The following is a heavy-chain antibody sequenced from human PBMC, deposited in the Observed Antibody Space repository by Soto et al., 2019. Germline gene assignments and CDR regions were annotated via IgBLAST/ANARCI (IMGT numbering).Heavy chain of an antibody. Sequence: QLQLQESGSGLVKPSQTLSLTCAVSGGSISSGGYSWSWIRQPPGKGLEWIGYIYHSGSTYYNPSLQIRGTIPVDRPQNHFSLKLGSVIAADTAVYSCAGVMAPWKYFQHWGQGTLVTVSS. CDR2: IYHSGST. V-gene: IGHV4-30-2*01. D-gene: IGHD3-10*01. CDR3: AGVMAPWKYFQH. CDR1: GGSISSGGYS. J-gene: IGHJ1*01.